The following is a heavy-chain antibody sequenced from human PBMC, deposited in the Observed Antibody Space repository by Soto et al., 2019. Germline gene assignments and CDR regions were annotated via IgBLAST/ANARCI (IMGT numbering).Heavy chain of an antibody. CDR1: GFTFSSYS. D-gene: IGHD2-2*01. CDR2: ISSSSSYI. Sequence: GGSLRFSCAASGFTFSSYSMNWVRQAPGKGLEWVSSISSSSSYIYYADSVKGRFTISRDNAKNSLYLQMNSLRAEDTAVYYCARDGWDIVVVPAASPNYYYYYMDVWGKGTTVTVSS. CDR3: ARDGWDIVVVPAASPNYYYYYMDV. V-gene: IGHV3-21*01. J-gene: IGHJ6*03.